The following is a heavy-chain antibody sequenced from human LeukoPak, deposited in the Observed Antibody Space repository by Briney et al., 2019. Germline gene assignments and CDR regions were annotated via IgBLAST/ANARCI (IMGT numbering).Heavy chain of an antibody. J-gene: IGHJ6*02. CDR2: IIPIFGTA. CDR1: GGTFSSYA. CDR3: ARKSGYSYGRGPDYYYYYGMDV. Sequence: AASVKVSCKASGGTFSSYAISWVRQAPGQGLEWMGGIIPIFGTANYAQKFQGRVTITADESTSTAYMELSSLRSEDTAVYYRARKSGYSYGRGPDYYYYYGMDVWGQGTTVTVSS. D-gene: IGHD5-18*01. V-gene: IGHV1-69*01.